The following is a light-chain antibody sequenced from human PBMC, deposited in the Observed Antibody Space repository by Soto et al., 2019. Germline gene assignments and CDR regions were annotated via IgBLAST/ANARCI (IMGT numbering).Light chain of an antibody. Sequence: DIQMTQSPSTRSASLRDRVTINCRASQSISSWLAWYQQKPGKAPKLLIYDASSLESGVPSRFSGSGSGTEFTLTISSLQPDDFATYYCQQYNSYSITFGQGTRLEIK. CDR1: QSISSW. CDR3: QQYNSYSIT. J-gene: IGKJ5*01. CDR2: DAS. V-gene: IGKV1-5*01.